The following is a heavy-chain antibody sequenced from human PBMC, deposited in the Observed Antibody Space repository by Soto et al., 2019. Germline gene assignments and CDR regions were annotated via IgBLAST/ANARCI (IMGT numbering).Heavy chain of an antibody. J-gene: IGHJ3*01. CDR1: GFSFSDYF. CDR3: ARDREYYGGNPVAFDV. V-gene: IGHV1-46*01. Sequence: ASVKVSCKASGFSFSDYFMHWVRQAPGQGLEWMGIINPSGDSRNYAQKFQGRVTITRDTSTSTVYMDLSSLRYEDTAVYYCARDREYYGGNPVAFDVWGQGTMVTVSS. CDR2: INPSGDSR. D-gene: IGHD4-17*01.